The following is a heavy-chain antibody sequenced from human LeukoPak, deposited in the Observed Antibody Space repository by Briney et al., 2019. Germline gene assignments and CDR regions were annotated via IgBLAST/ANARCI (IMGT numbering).Heavy chain of an antibody. J-gene: IGHJ4*02. CDR3: ARAGILYYGSGSYYNG. Sequence: ASVKVSCKASGYTFTGCYMHWVRQAPGQGLEWMGWINPNSGGTNYAQKFQGRVTMTRDTSISTAYMELSRLRSDDTAVYYCARAGILYYGSGSYYNGWGQGTLSPSPQ. V-gene: IGHV1-2*02. CDR2: INPNSGGT. D-gene: IGHD3-10*01. CDR1: GYTFTGCY.